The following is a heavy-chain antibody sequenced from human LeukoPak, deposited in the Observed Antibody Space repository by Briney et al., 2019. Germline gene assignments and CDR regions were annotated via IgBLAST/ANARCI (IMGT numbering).Heavy chain of an antibody. Sequence: PGGSLRLSCAASGFTFSSHWMHWVRQAPEKGLVGVSHINADCSATYYAASAKGRFTISRDNARNTLYLQMHSLTAEDTGVYYCVRGALRDCSYTSCTRGNWFDPWGQGTLVTVSS. CDR3: VRGALRDCSYTSCTRGNWFDP. D-gene: IGHD2-2*01. CDR2: INADCSAT. CDR1: GFTFSSHW. V-gene: IGHV3-74*01. J-gene: IGHJ5*02.